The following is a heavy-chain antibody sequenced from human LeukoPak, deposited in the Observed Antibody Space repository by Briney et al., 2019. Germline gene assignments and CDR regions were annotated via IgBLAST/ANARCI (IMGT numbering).Heavy chain of an antibody. CDR2: IYSGGST. J-gene: IGHJ4*02. Sequence: PGGSLRLSCAASGFTVSSNYMSWVRQAPGKGLEWVSVIYSGGSTYYADSVKGRFTISRDNSKNTLYLQMNSLRAEDTAVYYCARDRYYYDSRAYPYWGQGTLVTVST. CDR1: GFTVSSNY. V-gene: IGHV3-66*01. D-gene: IGHD3-22*01. CDR3: ARDRYYYDSRAYPY.